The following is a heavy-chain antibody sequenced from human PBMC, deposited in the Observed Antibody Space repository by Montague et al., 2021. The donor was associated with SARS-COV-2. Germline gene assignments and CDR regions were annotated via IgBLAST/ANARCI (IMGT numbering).Heavy chain of an antibody. V-gene: IGHV2-70*11. D-gene: IGHD3-10*01. CDR2: IDWDDDK. CDR3: ARCYGSGRPFDY. J-gene: IGHJ4*02. Sequence: PALVKPTQTLTLTCTFSGFSLSTSGMCVSWIRQPPGKALEWLARIDWDDDKYYSTSLKTRLTISKDTSKNQVVLTMTNMDPVDTATYYRARCYGSGRPFDYWGQGTLVTVSS. CDR1: GFSLSTSGMC.